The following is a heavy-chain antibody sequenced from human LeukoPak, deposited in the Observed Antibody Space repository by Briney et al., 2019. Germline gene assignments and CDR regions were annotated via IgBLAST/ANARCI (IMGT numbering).Heavy chain of an antibody. J-gene: IGHJ3*02. V-gene: IGHV2-5*02. CDR3: ALPGGRDPHDSFAI. D-gene: IGHD2-15*01. CDR2: INWDDEK. Sequence: SGPTLAHPPPPRTLTCTFSGFSLRTSGVGGGGIGEPPVNTLEWRALINWDDEKRYNPSLKSRLTITKPTSKTHVVLTMTTMDPLHTATYYCALPGGRDPHDSFAISGQGTMVTASS. CDR1: GFSLRTSGVG.